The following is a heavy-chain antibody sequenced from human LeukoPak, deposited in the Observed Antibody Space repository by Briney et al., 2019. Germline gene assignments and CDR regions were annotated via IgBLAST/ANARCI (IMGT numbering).Heavy chain of an antibody. Sequence: GGFLRLSCAASGFTFSASPMHWVRQASGKGLEWVGRITGTYATAYSASVKGRFTISRDDSKYTTYLQMNSLETEDTAVYYCTREGCGATSCYTNDYWGQGTLVTVSS. CDR3: TREGCGATSCYTNDY. D-gene: IGHD2-2*02. CDR1: GFTFSASP. J-gene: IGHJ4*02. CDR2: ITGTYAT. V-gene: IGHV3-73*01.